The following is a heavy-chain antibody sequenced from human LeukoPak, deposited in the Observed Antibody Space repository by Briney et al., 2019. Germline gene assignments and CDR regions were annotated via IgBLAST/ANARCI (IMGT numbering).Heavy chain of an antibody. CDR1: GGSIGSSSYY. CDR2: IYYSGST. J-gene: IGHJ4*02. Sequence: SETLSLTCTVSGGSIGSSSYYWGWIRQPPGRGLEWIGSIYYSGSTYYNPSLKSRVTISVDTSKNQFSLKLSSVTAADTAVYYCARVFSGDSYGSGIVWGQGTLVTVSS. V-gene: IGHV4-39*07. D-gene: IGHD3-10*01. CDR3: ARVFSGDSYGSGIV.